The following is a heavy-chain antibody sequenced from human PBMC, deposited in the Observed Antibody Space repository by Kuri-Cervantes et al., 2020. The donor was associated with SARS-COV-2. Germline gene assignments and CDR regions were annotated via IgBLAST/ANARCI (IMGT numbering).Heavy chain of an antibody. J-gene: IGHJ4*02. CDR1: SGSISTFY. V-gene: IGHV4-59*01. CDR3: ARGRPLVDY. CDR2: VYYTGVA. Sequence: SETLSLTCSVSSGSISTFYWSWIRQFPGKRLEWIGYVYYTGVAKYNPSLKSRVTMSVDTSKNQFSLRPSSVTPADTAIYSCARGRPLVDYWGQGTLVTVSS.